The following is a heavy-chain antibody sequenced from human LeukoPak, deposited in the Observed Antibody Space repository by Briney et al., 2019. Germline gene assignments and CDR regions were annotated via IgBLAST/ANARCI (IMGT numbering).Heavy chain of an antibody. V-gene: IGHV3-30-3*01. CDR2: ISYDGSNK. CDR1: GFIFSSYA. Sequence: PGGSLRLSCAASGFIFSSYAMHWVRQAPGKGLEWVAVISYDGSNKYYADSVKGRFTISRDNSKNTLYLQMNSLRAEDTAVYYCARDWSNVVTAIWGQGTLVTVSS. J-gene: IGHJ4*02. D-gene: IGHD3-22*01. CDR3: ARDWSNVVTAI.